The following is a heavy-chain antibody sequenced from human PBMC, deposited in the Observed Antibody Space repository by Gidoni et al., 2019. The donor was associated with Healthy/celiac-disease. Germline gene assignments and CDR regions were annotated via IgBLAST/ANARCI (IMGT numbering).Heavy chain of an antibody. Sequence: QLQLQESGPGLVKPSETLSLTCTVSGGSISSSSYYWGWIRQPPGKGLEWIGSIYYRWSTYYNPSLKSRVTISVDTSKNQFSLKLSSVTAADTAVYYCARHEGDCSGGSCYSYYFDYWGQGTLVTVSS. CDR3: ARHEGDCSGGSCYSYYFDY. D-gene: IGHD2-15*01. CDR1: GGSISSSSYY. J-gene: IGHJ4*02. CDR2: IYYRWST. V-gene: IGHV4-39*01.